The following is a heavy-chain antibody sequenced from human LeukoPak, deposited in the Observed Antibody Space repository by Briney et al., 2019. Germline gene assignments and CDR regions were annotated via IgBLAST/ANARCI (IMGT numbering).Heavy chain of an antibody. V-gene: IGHV1-18*01. D-gene: IGHD3-16*02. Sequence: ASVKVSCKASGYTFTSYGISWVRQAPGQGLEWMGLISAYNGNTNYAQKLQGRVTMTTDTSTSTAYMELRSLRSDDTAVYYCARDLDFLVGELSLVGFDYWGQGTLVTVSS. CDR3: ARDLDFLVGELSLVGFDY. J-gene: IGHJ4*02. CDR2: ISAYNGNT. CDR1: GYTFTSYG.